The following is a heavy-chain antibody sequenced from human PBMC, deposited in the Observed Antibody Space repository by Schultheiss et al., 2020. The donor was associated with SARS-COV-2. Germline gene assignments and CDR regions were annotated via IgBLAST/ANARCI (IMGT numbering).Heavy chain of an antibody. V-gene: IGHV3-33*01. CDR2: IWYDGSNK. J-gene: IGHJ4*02. Sequence: GESLKISCAASGFTFSSYGMHWVRQAPGKGLEWVAVIWYDGSNKYYADSVKGRFTISRDNAKNSLYLQMNSLKTEDTARYYCTRGDVFEGIIIISKWGQGTLVTVSS. CDR3: TRGDVFEGIIIISK. D-gene: IGHD3-16*02. CDR1: GFTFSSYG.